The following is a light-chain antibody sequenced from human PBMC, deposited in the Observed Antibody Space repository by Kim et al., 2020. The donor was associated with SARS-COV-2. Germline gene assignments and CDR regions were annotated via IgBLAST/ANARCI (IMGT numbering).Light chain of an antibody. Sequence: ASVGDRVTITCRASQDISSWLGWYQQKPGKDPKVLIYEASNLQSGVPSRFSGSGSGTDFTLTINSLQPEDFATYYCQQTHSFPLTFGGGTKVDIK. CDR3: QQTHSFPLT. CDR2: EAS. CDR1: QDISSW. V-gene: IGKV1D-12*01. J-gene: IGKJ4*01.